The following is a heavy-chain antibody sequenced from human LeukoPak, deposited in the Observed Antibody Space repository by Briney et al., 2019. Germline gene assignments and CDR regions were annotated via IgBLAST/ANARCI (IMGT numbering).Heavy chain of an antibody. V-gene: IGHV4-38-2*02. CDR2: IYYSGST. CDR3: ARGTVGCSGGSCYGYAFDI. CDR1: GYSISSDYY. J-gene: IGHJ3*02. Sequence: SETLSLTCTVSGYSISSDYYWGWIRQPPGKGLEWIGSIYYSGSTYYNPSLKSRVTISVDTSKNQFSLKLSSVTAADTAGYYCARGTVGCSGGSCYGYAFDIWGQGTRVTVSS. D-gene: IGHD2-15*01.